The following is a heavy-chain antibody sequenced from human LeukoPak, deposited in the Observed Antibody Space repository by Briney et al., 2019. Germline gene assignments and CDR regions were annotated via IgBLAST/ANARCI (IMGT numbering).Heavy chain of an antibody. J-gene: IGHJ4*02. Sequence: SETLSLTCTVSGGSISYYYWSWIRQPPGKGLEWIGYIYYSGSTNYNPSLKSRVTISGDTSKNQFSLKLSSVTAADTAVYYCARARCSGGSCYFDYWGQGTLVTVSS. CDR3: ARARCSGGSCYFDY. CDR2: IYYSGST. CDR1: GGSISYYY. D-gene: IGHD2-15*01. V-gene: IGHV4-59*12.